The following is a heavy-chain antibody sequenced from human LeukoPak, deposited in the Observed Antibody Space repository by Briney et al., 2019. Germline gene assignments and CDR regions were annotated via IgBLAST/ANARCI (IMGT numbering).Heavy chain of an antibody. J-gene: IGHJ4*02. CDR2: INPNSGGT. V-gene: IGHV1-2*02. D-gene: IGHD5-12*01. CDR3: ANLGGYSGYDLSGY. CDR1: GYTFTGYY. Sequence: ASVKASCKASGYTFTGYYMHWVRQAPGQGLEWMGWINPNSGGTNYAQKFQGRVTMTRDTSISTAYMELSRLRSDDTAVYYCANLGGYSGYDLSGYWGQGTLVTVSS.